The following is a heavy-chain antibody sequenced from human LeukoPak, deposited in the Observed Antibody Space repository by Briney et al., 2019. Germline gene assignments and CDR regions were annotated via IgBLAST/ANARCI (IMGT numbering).Heavy chain of an antibody. CDR2: IIPIFGTA. Sequence: SVKVSCKASGGTFSSYAISWVRQAPGQGLEWMGRIIPIFGTANYAQKFQGRVTITTDESTSTAYVELSSLRSEDTAVYYCARSLIVPNWFDPWGQGTLVTVSS. CDR1: GGTFSSYA. CDR3: ARSLIVPNWFDP. D-gene: IGHD2/OR15-2a*01. J-gene: IGHJ5*02. V-gene: IGHV1-69*05.